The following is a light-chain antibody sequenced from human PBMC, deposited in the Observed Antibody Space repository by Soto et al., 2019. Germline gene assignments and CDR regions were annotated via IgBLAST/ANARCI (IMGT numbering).Light chain of an antibody. V-gene: IGKV3-20*01. J-gene: IGKJ5*01. CDR1: QSVSGSG. CDR3: QQYGSSPIT. CDR2: GAS. Sequence: EIVWTQSPVTLSVSPGERATLGFRASQSVSGSGLAWYQQKPGQAPRLLIYGASSRATGIPDRFSGSGSGTDFTLTISRLEPEDFAVYYCQQYGSSPITFGQGTRLEI.